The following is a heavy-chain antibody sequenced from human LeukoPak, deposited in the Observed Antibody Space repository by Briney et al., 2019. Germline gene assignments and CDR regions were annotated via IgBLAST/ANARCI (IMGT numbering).Heavy chain of an antibody. D-gene: IGHD1-26*01. CDR1: GYSISSGYY. V-gene: IGHV4-38-2*01. CDR3: ARHGGSNHIQRTFDI. J-gene: IGHJ3*02. Sequence: PSETLSLTCDVSGYSISSGYYWGWIRQPPGKGLEFIGSMYHSGSTYYNPSLKSRVTISVDTSKNQFSLKLSSVTAADTAVYYCARHGGSNHIQRTFDIWGQGTVVTVSS. CDR2: MYHSGST.